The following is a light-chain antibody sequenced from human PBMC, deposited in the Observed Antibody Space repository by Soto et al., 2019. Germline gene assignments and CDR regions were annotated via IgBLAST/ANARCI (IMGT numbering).Light chain of an antibody. CDR2: GAS. CDR3: QQYNNWPRT. Sequence: EIVMTQSPATLSVSPGERVTLSCRASQSVSNNLAWYQQKPGQAPRILIYGASTRASGIAGRFSGSGSATEFTLTISYLQSEDFAVYFCQQYNNWPRTFGQGTRVEIK. V-gene: IGKV3-15*01. CDR1: QSVSNN. J-gene: IGKJ1*01.